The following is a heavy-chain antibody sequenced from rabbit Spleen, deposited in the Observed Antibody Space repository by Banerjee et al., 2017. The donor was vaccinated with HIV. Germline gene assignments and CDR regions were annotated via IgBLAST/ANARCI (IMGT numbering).Heavy chain of an antibody. V-gene: IGHV1S40*01. Sequence: QSLEESGGDLVKPGASLTLTCTASGVSFSISSYMCWVRQAPGKGLEWIGCIDDGSSGFPYYATWAKGRFTCSKTSSTTVTLQMTRLTAADTATYFCARDAGRGDYIDGVFNLWGQGTLVTVS. CDR2: IDDGSSGFP. CDR3: ARDAGRGDYIDGVFNL. J-gene: IGHJ4*01. D-gene: IGHD8-1*01. CDR1: GVSFSISSY.